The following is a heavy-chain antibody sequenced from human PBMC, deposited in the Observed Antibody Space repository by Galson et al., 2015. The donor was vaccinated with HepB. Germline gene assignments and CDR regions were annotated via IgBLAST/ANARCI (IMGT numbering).Heavy chain of an antibody. CDR1: GFTFSSYA. Sequence: SLRLSCAASGFTFSSYAMHWVRQAPGKGLEWVAVISYDGSNKYYADSVKGRFTISRDNSKNTLYLQMNSLRAEDTAVYYCARDRLAVASYYYGMDVWGQGTTVTVSS. CDR3: ARDRLAVASYYYGMDV. J-gene: IGHJ6*02. CDR2: ISYDGSNK. V-gene: IGHV3-30-3*01. D-gene: IGHD6-19*01.